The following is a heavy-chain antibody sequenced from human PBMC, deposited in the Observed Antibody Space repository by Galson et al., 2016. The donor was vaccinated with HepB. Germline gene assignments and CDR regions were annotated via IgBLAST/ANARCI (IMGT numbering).Heavy chain of an antibody. D-gene: IGHD3-10*01. J-gene: IGHJ6*02. CDR2: IWYDGSYK. CDR3: AKDMSMVRGVTILRYYYYAMDV. Sequence: SLRLSCAASGFTFSSYGMHWVRQAPGKGLEWVAVIWYDGSYKYYADSVKGRFTISRDNSTNTLYLQMKGLRAEDTAVYYCAKDMSMVRGVTILRYYYYAMDVWGQGTTVTVSS. CDR1: GFTFSSYG. V-gene: IGHV3-33*06.